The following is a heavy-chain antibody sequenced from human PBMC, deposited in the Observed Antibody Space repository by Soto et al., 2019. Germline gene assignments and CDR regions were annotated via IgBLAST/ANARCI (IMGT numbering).Heavy chain of an antibody. CDR1: GFTFSNAW. Sequence: GSLRLSCAASGFTFSNAWMNWVRQAPGKGLEWVGRIKSKTDGGTTDYAAPVKDRFTISRDDSKNTLYLQMNSLKTEDTAVYYCTTGVVVVPAAIMYYYYGMDVWGQGTTVTVSS. CDR2: IKSKTDGGTT. CDR3: TTGVVVVPAAIMYYYYGMDV. J-gene: IGHJ6*02. V-gene: IGHV3-15*07. D-gene: IGHD2-2*01.